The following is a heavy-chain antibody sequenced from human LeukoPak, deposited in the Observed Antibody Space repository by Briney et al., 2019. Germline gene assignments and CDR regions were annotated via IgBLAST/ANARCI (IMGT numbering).Heavy chain of an antibody. CDR1: GFTFSSYG. Sequence: GRSLRLSCAASGFTFSSYGMHWVRQAPGEGLEWVAVISYDGSNKYYADFVKGRFTISRDNSKNTLSLQMNGLIPEDTAVYYCAKSVASDAYWGQGTLVTVSS. V-gene: IGHV3-30*18. J-gene: IGHJ4*02. CDR2: ISYDGSNK. D-gene: IGHD5-12*01. CDR3: AKSVASDAY.